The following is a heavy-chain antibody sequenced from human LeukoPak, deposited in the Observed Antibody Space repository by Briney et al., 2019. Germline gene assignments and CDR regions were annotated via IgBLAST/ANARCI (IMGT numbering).Heavy chain of an antibody. Sequence: PGGSLRLSCAASGFTFSSYSMNWVRQAPGKGLEWVSSISSSSSYIYYADSVKGRFTISRDNAKNSLYLQMNSLRAEDTAVYYCAKAGAVSFYCSSTSCYADYWGQGTLVTVSS. D-gene: IGHD2-2*01. V-gene: IGHV3-21*01. J-gene: IGHJ4*02. CDR1: GFTFSSYS. CDR2: ISSSSSYI. CDR3: AKAGAVSFYCSSTSCYADY.